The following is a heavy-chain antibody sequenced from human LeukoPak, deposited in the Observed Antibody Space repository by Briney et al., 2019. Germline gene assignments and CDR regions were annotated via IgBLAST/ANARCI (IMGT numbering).Heavy chain of an antibody. D-gene: IGHD3-10*01. J-gene: IGHJ6*03. CDR2: IYTSGST. CDR3: ARDLITMVRGVHPPMDV. CDR1: GGSISSYY. V-gene: IGHV4-4*07. Sequence: SETLSLACTVSGGSISSYYWSWIRQPAGKGLEWIGRIYTSGSTNYNPSLKSRVTMSVDTSKNQFSLKLSSVTAADTAVYYCARDLITMVRGVHPPMDVWGKGTTVTVSS.